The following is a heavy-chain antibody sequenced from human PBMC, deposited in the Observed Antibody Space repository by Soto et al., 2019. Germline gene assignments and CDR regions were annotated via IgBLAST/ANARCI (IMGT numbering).Heavy chain of an antibody. V-gene: IGHV3-11*05. CDR1: GFTFSDYY. J-gene: IGHJ4*02. Sequence: QVQLVESGGDLVKPGGSLRLSCAASGFTFSDYYMSWIRQAPGKGLEWVSYISSTSKYTDYADSVRGRFTISRDNAKNSLYLQMTSLSVEDTAVYYGARDIEWSPMWEYWGQGTLVTVSS. D-gene: IGHD1-26*01. CDR3: ARDIEWSPMWEY. CDR2: ISSTSKYT.